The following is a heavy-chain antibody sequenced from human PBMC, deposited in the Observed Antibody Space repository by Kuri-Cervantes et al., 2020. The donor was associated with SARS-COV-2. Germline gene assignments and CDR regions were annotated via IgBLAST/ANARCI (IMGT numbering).Heavy chain of an antibody. CDR2: VRGKANNYAT. CDR1: GFTFSGSA. CDR3: TTLIDY. V-gene: IGHV3-73*01. J-gene: IGHJ4*02. Sequence: GESLKIACAAAGFTFSGSAMHWVRQASGKGLGVVGRVRGKANNYATAYAASVKGRFNISRDDSKNMAYLQMNSLKTEDTAVYYCTTLIDYWGQGALVTVSS.